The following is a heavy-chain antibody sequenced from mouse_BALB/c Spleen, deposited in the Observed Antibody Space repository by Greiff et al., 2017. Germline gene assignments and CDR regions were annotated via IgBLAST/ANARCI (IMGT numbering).Heavy chain of an antibody. J-gene: IGHJ2*01. CDR1: GYTFTSYW. CDR3: ARSGYGNYYFDY. Sequence: VKLVESGAELAKPGASVKMSCKASGYTFTSYWMHWVKQRPGQGLEWIGYINPSTGYTEYNQKFKDKATLTADKSSSTAYMQLSSLTSEDSAVYYCARSGYGNYYFDYWGQGTTLTVSS. D-gene: IGHD2-10*02. V-gene: IGHV1-7*01. CDR2: INPSTGYT.